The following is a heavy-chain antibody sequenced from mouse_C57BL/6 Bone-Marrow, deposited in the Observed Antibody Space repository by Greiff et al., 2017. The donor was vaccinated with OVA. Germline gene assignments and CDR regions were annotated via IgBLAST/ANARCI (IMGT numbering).Heavy chain of an antibody. D-gene: IGHD1-1*01. CDR3: ARGGYYYYFDY. CDR2: IYPRSGNT. Sequence: VQLQESGAELARPGASVKLSCKASGYTFTSYGISWVKQRTGQGLEWIGEIYPRSGNTYYNEKFKGKATLTADKSSSTAYMELRSLTSEDSAVHFCARGGYYYYFDYWGQGTTLTVSS. V-gene: IGHV1-81*01. J-gene: IGHJ2*01. CDR1: GYTFTSYG.